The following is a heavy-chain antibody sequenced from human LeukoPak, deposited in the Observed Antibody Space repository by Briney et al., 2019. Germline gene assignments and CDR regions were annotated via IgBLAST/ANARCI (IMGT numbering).Heavy chain of an antibody. V-gene: IGHV3-21*01. CDR2: ISSSSYI. CDR1: GFTFSSYS. J-gene: IGHJ4*02. Sequence: PGGSLRLSCAASGFTFSSYSMNWVRQAPGKGLEWVSSISSSSYIYYADSVKGRFTISRDNAKNSLYLQMNSLRAEDTAVYYYARGGSSGYYVDYWGQGTLVTVSS. D-gene: IGHD3-22*01. CDR3: ARGGSSGYYVDY.